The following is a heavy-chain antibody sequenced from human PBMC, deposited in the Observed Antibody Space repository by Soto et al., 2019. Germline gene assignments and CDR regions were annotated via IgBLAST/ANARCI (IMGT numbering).Heavy chain of an antibody. V-gene: IGHV4-30-4*01. CDR2: SFSSGTT. CDR3: ARVPSTFDYYYAMHV. D-gene: IGHD3-9*01. CDR1: GDSISSGNKY. J-gene: IGHJ6*02. Sequence: QVSLRESGPGLVMPSQTLSLTCTVSGDSISSGNKYWRWIRQPPGKVLEWIGYSFSSGTTYYNPSLKSRLTMSLDASQHQFSLKLNSLTDADTAVYFCARVPSTFDYYYAMHVWGQGPTVTVSS.